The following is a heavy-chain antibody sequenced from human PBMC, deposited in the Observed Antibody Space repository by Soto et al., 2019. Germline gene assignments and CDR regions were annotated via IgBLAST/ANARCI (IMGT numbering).Heavy chain of an antibody. V-gene: IGHV3-49*03. CDR2: IRGKAYGGTT. CDR3: ARTYCGGDCSFLDY. CDR1: VLTFGYST. D-gene: IGHD2-21*02. Sequence: SLRVSCTASVLTFGYSTMSCFRQAPGKGLEWVGFIRGKAYGGTTEYAASVTGTFTISRDDSKSIAYLQMNSLKTEDTAVYYCARTYCGGDCSFLDYWGQGTLVSVSS. J-gene: IGHJ4*02.